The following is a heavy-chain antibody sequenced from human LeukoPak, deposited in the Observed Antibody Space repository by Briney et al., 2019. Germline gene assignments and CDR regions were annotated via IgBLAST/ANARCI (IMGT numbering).Heavy chain of an antibody. Sequence: TSVKVSCKASGFTFTSSTMQWVRQARGQRLEWIGWIVVGSGNTHYAQKFQERVTITRDMSTSTAYMELSSLRSEDTAVYYCAAVRSSYYYYGMDVWGQGTTVTVSS. CDR2: IVVGSGNT. D-gene: IGHD6-6*01. V-gene: IGHV1-58*02. CDR1: GFTFTSST. J-gene: IGHJ6*02. CDR3: AAVRSSYYYYGMDV.